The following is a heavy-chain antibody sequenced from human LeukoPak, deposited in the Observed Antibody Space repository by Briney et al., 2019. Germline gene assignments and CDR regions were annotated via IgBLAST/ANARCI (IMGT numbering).Heavy chain of an antibody. CDR2: ITSDGYNT. CDR3: AKDGRDPGYADC. J-gene: IGHJ4*02. V-gene: IGHV3-43*02. CDR1: GFTFDDYA. Sequence: GGSLRLSCAASGFTFDDYAMHWVRQAPGKGLEWVSLITSDGYNTYYADSVRGRFTISRDNSKDSLFLQINSLRTDDTALYYWAKDGRDPGYADCWGQGTLVTGSS. D-gene: IGHD3-9*01.